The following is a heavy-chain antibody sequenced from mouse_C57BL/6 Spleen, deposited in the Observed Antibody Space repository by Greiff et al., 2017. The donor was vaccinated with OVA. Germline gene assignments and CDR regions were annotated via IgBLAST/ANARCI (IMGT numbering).Heavy chain of an antibody. V-gene: IGHV1-50*01. Sequence: QVQLQQPGAELVKPGASVKLSCKASGYTFTSYWMQWVKQRPGQGLEWIGEIAPSDSYTNYNQQFKGKAPLTVDTSSSTAYMQLSSLTSEDSAVYYCARWGTTVVGAYWGQGTLVTVSA. CDR1: GYTFTSYW. CDR2: IAPSDSYT. J-gene: IGHJ3*01. CDR3: ARWGTTVVGAY. D-gene: IGHD1-1*01.